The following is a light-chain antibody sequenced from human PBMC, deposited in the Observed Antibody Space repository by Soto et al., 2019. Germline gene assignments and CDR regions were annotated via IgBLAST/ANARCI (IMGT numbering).Light chain of an antibody. CDR1: QIVYSD. CDR3: QQRSAWPLT. Sequence: EIVLTQSPATLSLSPGERATLSCRASQIVYSDLAWYQQNPGQAPRLLIYDISSRATGTPVRFSCSGSETDFTLTISSLVPEDIAIYFCQQRSAWPLTCGGGSKVEI. V-gene: IGKV3-11*01. J-gene: IGKJ4*01. CDR2: DIS.